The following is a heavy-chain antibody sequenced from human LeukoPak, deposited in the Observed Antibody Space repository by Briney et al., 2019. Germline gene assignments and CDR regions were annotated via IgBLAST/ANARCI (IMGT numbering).Heavy chain of an antibody. CDR3: TRDFNPAGYSSGWSTCGF. J-gene: IGHJ4*02. D-gene: IGHD6-19*01. CDR1: GFPFNIYA. CDR2: IKQDGSEK. V-gene: IGHV3-7*05. Sequence: GGSLRLSCAASGFPFNIYAMSWVRKAPGKGLEWVANIKQDGSEKYYVDSAKGRFTISRDNTKNSLWLQMNSLRAEDTAVYYCTRDFNPAGYSSGWSTCGFWGQGTLVTVSS.